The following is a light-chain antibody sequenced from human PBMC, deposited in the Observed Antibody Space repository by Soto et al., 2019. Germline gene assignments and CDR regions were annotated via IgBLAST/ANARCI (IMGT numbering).Light chain of an antibody. CDR1: QSVYSN. Sequence: EIVMTQSPATLSVSPGEGGTLSCRASQSVYSNVAWYQQKPGQAPRLLIYGASSRATGIPDRFSGSGSGTDFSLTISRLEPEDFAVYYCHQYASSPWTFGQGTKVDI. CDR3: HQYASSPWT. CDR2: GAS. J-gene: IGKJ1*01. V-gene: IGKV3-20*01.